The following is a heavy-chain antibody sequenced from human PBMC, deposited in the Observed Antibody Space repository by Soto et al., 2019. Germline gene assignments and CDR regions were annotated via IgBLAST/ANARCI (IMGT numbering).Heavy chain of an antibody. CDR1: GFTLSNSV. J-gene: IGHJ4*02. CDR2: IAGKT. V-gene: IGHV3-23*01. Sequence: EAHLLQSGGGLVQPGGSLRLSCATSGFTLSNSVMSWVRQAPGKGLEWVSTIAGKTYYSDSVKGRFTISRDNSQSTLYLQLNSLRAEDTAVYYCARKIDVPTGMLDHWGQGTLVTVSS. D-gene: IGHD1-1*01. CDR3: ARKIDVPTGMLDH.